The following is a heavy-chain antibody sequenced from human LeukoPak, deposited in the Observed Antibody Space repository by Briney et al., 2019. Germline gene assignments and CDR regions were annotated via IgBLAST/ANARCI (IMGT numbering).Heavy chain of an antibody. V-gene: IGHV1-69*13. Sequence: SVKVSCKASGGTFSSYAISWVRQAPGQGLEGMGGIIPIFGTANYAQKFQGRVTITADESTSTAYMELSSLRSEDTAVYYCARDFPEERFGDSGWFDPWGQGTLVTVSS. CDR3: ARDFPEERFGDSGWFDP. J-gene: IGHJ5*02. CDR1: GGTFSSYA. D-gene: IGHD3-10*01. CDR2: IIPIFGTA.